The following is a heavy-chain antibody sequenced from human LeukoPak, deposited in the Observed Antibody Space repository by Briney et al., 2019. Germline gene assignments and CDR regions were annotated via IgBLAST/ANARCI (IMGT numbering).Heavy chain of an antibody. D-gene: IGHD5-24*01. Sequence: APVKVSCKASGYTFTAYFIHWVRQAPGQGFEWMGMINPTGGTTTYAQNFQGRVTMTSETSTATVYMELSSLRSEDTAVYYCARLGVRDGYNRDDFWAQGTLVTVSS. CDR1: GYTFTAYF. J-gene: IGHJ4*02. CDR2: INPTGGTT. V-gene: IGHV1-46*01. CDR3: ARLGVRDGYNRDDF.